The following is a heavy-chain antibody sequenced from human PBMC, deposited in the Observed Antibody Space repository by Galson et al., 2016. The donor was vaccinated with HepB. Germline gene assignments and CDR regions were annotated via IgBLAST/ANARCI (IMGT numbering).Heavy chain of an antibody. Sequence: SLRLSCAASGFSFSDHDMNWVRQTPGKGLEWVSNINYRGEKTFYDAAVKGRFTISRDNSHNTLHLQMNNLRAEDTAVYYCVRDPNWQSGYWGQGSLVTVSS. J-gene: IGHJ4*02. D-gene: IGHD2-8*01. CDR2: INYRGEKT. V-gene: IGHV3-23*01. CDR3: VRDPNWQSGY. CDR1: GFSFSDHD.